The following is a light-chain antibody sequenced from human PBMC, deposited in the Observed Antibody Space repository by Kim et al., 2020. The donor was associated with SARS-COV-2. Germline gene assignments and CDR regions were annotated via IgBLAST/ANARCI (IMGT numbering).Light chain of an antibody. Sequence: PGERATLSCRASQSVSDIYLAWYQQKPGQAPRLLIYGASSRATGIPDRISGSGSGTDFTLTINRLEPEDSAVYYCQQYDGSLTWTFGQGTKVEIK. CDR2: GAS. CDR1: QSVSDIY. CDR3: QQYDGSLTWT. V-gene: IGKV3-20*01. J-gene: IGKJ1*01.